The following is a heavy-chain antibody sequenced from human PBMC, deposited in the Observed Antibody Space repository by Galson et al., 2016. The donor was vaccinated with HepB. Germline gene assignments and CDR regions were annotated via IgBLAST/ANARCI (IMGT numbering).Heavy chain of an antibody. CDR2: ISSSGSTI. Sequence: SLRLSCAASGFTFSNYYMSWIRQAPGKGLEWISYISSSGSTIYYADSLKGRFTISRDNAKNSLYLQMDSLRAEDTAVYYCARDFSPVVLLAAEESYYYYGLDVWGQGTTVTVSS. D-gene: IGHD2-2*01. V-gene: IGHV3-11*01. J-gene: IGHJ6*02. CDR1: GFTFSNYY. CDR3: ARDFSPVVLLAAEESYYYYGLDV.